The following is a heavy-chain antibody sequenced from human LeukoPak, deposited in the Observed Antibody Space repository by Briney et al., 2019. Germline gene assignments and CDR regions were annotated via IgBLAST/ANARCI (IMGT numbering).Heavy chain of an antibody. J-gene: IGHJ4*02. CDR1: GYTFTGYY. D-gene: IGHD2-15*01. CDR2: INPNSGGT. V-gene: IGHV1-2*02. CDR3: ARYIGSPYYFDY. Sequence: ASVTVSCKASGYTFTGYYMHWVRQAPGQGLEWMGWINPNSGGTNYAQKFQGRVTMTRDTSISTAYMELSRLRSDDTAVYYCARYIGSPYYFDYWGQGTLVTVSS.